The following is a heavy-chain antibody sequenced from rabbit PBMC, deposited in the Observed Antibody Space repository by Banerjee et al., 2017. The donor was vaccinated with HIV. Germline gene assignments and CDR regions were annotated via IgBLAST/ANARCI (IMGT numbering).Heavy chain of an antibody. V-gene: IGHV1S40*01. CDR2: IDTDNSDNP. D-gene: IGHD2-1*01. Sequence: QSLEESGGDLVKPGASLTLTCTASGFSFSDKYAISWVRQAPGKGLEWIAYIDTDNSDNPYYASWAKGRFTISKTSSTTVTLQMTSLTAADTATYFCARRDLDGNGDYFNLWGPGTLVTVS. J-gene: IGHJ4*01. CDR1: GFSFSDKYA. CDR3: ARRDLDGNGDYFNL.